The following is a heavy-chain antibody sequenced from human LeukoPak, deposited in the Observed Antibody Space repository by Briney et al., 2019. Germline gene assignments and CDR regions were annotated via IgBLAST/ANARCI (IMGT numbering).Heavy chain of an antibody. CDR1: GGSISSGGYY. D-gene: IGHD6-13*01. CDR2: IYHSGST. J-gene: IGHJ4*02. V-gene: IGHV4-30-2*01. CDR3: AREEYSSDWYGHDS. Sequence: PSETLSLTCTVSGGSISSGGYYWSWIRQPPGKGLEWIGYIYHSGSTYYNPSLKSRVTISVDRSKNQLSLRLTSVTAADTAFYYCAREEYSSDWYGHDSWGQGTLVTVSS.